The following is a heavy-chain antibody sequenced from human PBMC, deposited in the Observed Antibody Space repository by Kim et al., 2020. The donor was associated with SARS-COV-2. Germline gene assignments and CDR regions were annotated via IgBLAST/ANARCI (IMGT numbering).Heavy chain of an antibody. D-gene: IGHD1-26*01. CDR2: IWPGDSDT. V-gene: IGHV5-51*01. Sequence: GESLKISCQGSGYSFTNHWIGWVRQMPGKGLEWLGIIWPGDSDTRISPSFQGQVTISADKSITTAFLQWSSLKASDTAMYYCARQGVGYSGDWDPHWYFDLWGRGTPVTVSS. J-gene: IGHJ2*01. CDR3: ARQGVGYSGDWDPHWYFDL. CDR1: GYSFTNHW.